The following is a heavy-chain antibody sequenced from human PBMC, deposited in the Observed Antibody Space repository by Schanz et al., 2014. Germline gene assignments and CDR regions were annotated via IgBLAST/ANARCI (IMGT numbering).Heavy chain of an antibody. CDR1: GGTFSTYT. Sequence: QVQLVQSGAEVKKPGSSVKVSCKASGGTFSTYTISWVRQAPGQGLEWMGRIIPILGIANYAQKFQGRVTMTTDTSTSTAYMELRSLRSDDTAVYYCARGRTFDYWGQGTLVTVSS. CDR3: ARGRTFDY. V-gene: IGHV1-69*02. J-gene: IGHJ4*02. CDR2: IIPILGIA.